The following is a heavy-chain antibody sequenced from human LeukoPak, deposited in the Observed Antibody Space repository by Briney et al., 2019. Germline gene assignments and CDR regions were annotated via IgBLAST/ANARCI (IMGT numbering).Heavy chain of an antibody. J-gene: IGHJ5*02. Sequence: ASVKVSCKASGYTFTSYDINWVRQATGQGLEWMGWMNPNSGNTGYAQKFQGRVTMTRNTSISTAYMELSSLRSEDTAVYYCARAPVDYQLLSGTRWFDPWGQGTLVTVSS. CDR2: MNPNSGNT. CDR1: GYTFTSYD. V-gene: IGHV1-8*01. D-gene: IGHD2-2*01. CDR3: ARAPVDYQLLSGTRWFDP.